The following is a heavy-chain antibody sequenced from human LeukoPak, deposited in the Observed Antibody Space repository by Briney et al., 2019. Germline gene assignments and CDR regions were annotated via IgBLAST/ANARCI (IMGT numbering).Heavy chain of an antibody. CDR3: ARLRRLDWYFDL. Sequence: ASVKVSCKASGYTFTSYYMHWVRQAPGQGLEWMGWISAYNGNTNYAQKLQGRVTITRDTSAGTAYMELSSLRSEDTAVYYCARLRRLDWYFDLWGRGTLVTVSS. V-gene: IGHV1-3*01. CDR1: GYTFTSYY. D-gene: IGHD5-12*01. CDR2: ISAYNGNT. J-gene: IGHJ2*01.